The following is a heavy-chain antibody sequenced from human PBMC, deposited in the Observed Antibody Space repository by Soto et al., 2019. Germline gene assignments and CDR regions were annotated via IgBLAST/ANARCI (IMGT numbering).Heavy chain of an antibody. CDR1: GFTFSSYG. CDR3: AKVGREEWPTYYFDY. CDR2: ISYDGSNK. D-gene: IGHD3-3*01. Sequence: QVQLVESGGGVVQPGRSLRLSCAASGFTFSSYGMHWVRQAPGKGLEWVAVISYDGSNKYYADSVKGRFNISRDNSKNTLYLQMNSLRAEDTAVYYCAKVGREEWPTYYFDYWGQGTLVTVSS. V-gene: IGHV3-30*18. J-gene: IGHJ4*02.